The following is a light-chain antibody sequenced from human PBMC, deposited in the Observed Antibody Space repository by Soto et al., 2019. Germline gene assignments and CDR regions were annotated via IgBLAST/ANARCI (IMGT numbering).Light chain of an antibody. J-gene: IGKJ1*01. V-gene: IGKV3-20*01. CDR1: QSVSSY. CDR3: QQYGSSGT. CDR2: DAS. Sequence: EIVLTQSPATLSLSPGERATLSCRASQSVSSYLAWYQQKPGQAPRLLIYDASSRATGIPDKFSGSGSGTDFTLTISRLEPEDFAVYYCQQYGSSGTFGQRITG.